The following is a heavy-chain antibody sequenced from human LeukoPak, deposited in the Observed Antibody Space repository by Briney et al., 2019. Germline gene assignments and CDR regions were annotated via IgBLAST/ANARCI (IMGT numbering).Heavy chain of an antibody. D-gene: IGHD4-17*01. CDR1: GFIFSTYS. Sequence: GGSLRLSCAASGFIFSTYSMNWVRQAPGKGLEWVSSISGTGSYMYYADSVKGRFTISRDNAKNSLFLQMNSLRAEDTAVYYCARMGAPMTTMTKSNWFDPWGQGTLVTVSS. CDR2: ISGTGSYM. V-gene: IGHV3-21*01. J-gene: IGHJ5*02. CDR3: ARMGAPMTTMTKSNWFDP.